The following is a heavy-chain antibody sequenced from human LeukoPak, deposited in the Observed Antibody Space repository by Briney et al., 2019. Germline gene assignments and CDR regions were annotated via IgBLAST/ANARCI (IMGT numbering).Heavy chain of an antibody. J-gene: IGHJ6*03. CDR2: FSTSGGST. V-gene: IGHV3-64*01. CDR3: ARVGYYDSSGYFYHYYYMDV. Sequence: PGGALRLFCAASGFTFSSYAMHWVREAPGKGLEYFSAFSTSGGSTYYANSVKGRFTISRDNSKNTLYLQLGSLRAEDMAVYYCARVGYYDSSGYFYHYYYMDVWGKGTTVTVSS. D-gene: IGHD3-22*01. CDR1: GFTFSSYA.